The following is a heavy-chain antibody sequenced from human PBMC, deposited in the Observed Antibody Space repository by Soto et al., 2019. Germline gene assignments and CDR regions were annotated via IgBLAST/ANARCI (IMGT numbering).Heavy chain of an antibody. Sequence: SQTLSLTCAISGDSVSSNSAAWNWIRQSPSRGLEWLGRTYYRSKWYNDYALSVKSRLTINPGTSMNQCSLQLNSVTPEDTAVYYCAREVAGTYYFDYWGQGILVTVSS. V-gene: IGHV6-1*01. J-gene: IGHJ4*02. CDR1: GDSVSSNSAA. D-gene: IGHD5-12*01. CDR3: AREVAGTYYFDY. CDR2: TYYRSKWYN.